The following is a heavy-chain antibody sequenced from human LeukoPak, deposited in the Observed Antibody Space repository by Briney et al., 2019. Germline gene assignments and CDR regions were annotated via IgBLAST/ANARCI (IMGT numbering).Heavy chain of an antibody. D-gene: IGHD6-13*01. CDR2: ISSDGSGT. V-gene: IGHV3-74*01. CDR3: ARTGAAAGTVPFYYYYGMDV. CDR1: GFTFSNYW. Sequence: GGSLRLSCAASGFTFSNYWMHWVRQAPGKGLVWVSRISSDGSGTNYADSVKGRFTISRDNSKNTLYLQMNSLRAEDTAVYYCARTGAAAGTVPFYYYYGMDVWGQGTTVTVSS. J-gene: IGHJ6*02.